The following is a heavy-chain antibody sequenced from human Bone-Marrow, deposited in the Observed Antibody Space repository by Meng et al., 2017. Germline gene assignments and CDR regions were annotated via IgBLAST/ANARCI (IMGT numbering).Heavy chain of an antibody. CDR3: ARVSIDCGGDCYSFERHPAADY. Sequence: GESLKISCAASGFTFSSYSMNWVRQAPGKGLEWVSSISSSSSYIYYADSVKGRFTISRDNAKNSLYLQMNSLRAEDTAVYYCARVSIDCGGDCYSFERHPAADYWGQGTLVTVSS. V-gene: IGHV3-21*01. CDR2: ISSSSSYI. CDR1: GFTFSSYS. D-gene: IGHD2-21*02. J-gene: IGHJ4*02.